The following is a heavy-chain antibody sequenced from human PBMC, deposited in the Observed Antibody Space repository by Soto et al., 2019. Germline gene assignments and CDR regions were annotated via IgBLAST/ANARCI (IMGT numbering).Heavy chain of an antibody. V-gene: IGHV3-7*03. CDR2: INQDGSAT. D-gene: IGHD7-27*01. Sequence: EVQLVESGGGLVQPGGSLRLSCAVSGLTFSTTWMTWVRQAPGKGLEWLASINQDGSATYYVDSVKGRFTISRDNAKNSLDLKLHRLRDEDSDTYSCEGERGPNALDYWGQGTLVTVSS. CDR1: GLTFSTTW. CDR3: EGERGPNALDY. J-gene: IGHJ4*02.